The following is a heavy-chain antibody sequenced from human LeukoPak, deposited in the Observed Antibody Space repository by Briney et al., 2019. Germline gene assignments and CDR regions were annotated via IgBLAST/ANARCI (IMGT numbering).Heavy chain of an antibody. CDR2: INPKTGDT. V-gene: IGHV1-2*02. J-gene: IGHJ6*02. Sequence: ASVKVSCKASGYTFTGQYLYWARQTPGQGLEWMGWINPKTGDTDSAQNFQGSVTMTGDTSITTVYMELSSLTSDDTAVYYCARGYYGMDVWGQGTTVTVSS. CDR3: ARGYYGMDV. CDR1: GYTFTGQY.